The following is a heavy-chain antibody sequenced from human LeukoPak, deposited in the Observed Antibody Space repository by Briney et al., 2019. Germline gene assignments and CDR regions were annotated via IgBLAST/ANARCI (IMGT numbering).Heavy chain of an antibody. V-gene: IGHV4-39*01. CDR2: IYYSGST. Sequence: SETLSLTCTVSGGSISSNSYYWGWIRQPPGKGLEWIGSIYYSGSTYYNPSLKSRVTISVDTSKNQFSLKLSSVTAADTAVYYCARLVAVAGSGGYFDYWGQGTLVTVSS. CDR1: GGSISSNSYY. D-gene: IGHD6-19*01. J-gene: IGHJ4*02. CDR3: ARLVAVAGSGGYFDY.